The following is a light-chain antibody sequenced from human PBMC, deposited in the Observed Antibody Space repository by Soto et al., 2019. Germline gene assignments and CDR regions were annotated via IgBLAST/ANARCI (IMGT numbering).Light chain of an antibody. CDR1: QSVSTY. Sequence: IVLKQSPATLSVSIGERATLSCRASQSVSTYLAWYQQKPGQPPRLLIYAASTRAAGIPDRFSGSGSGRDFNLTISSLEPEDFAAYYCQQYCSPPWTFGQGTKVYIK. CDR3: QQYCSPPWT. J-gene: IGKJ1*01. CDR2: AAS. V-gene: IGKV3D-15*01.